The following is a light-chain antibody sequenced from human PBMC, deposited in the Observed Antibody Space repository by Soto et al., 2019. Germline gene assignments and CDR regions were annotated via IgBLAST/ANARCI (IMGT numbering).Light chain of an antibody. Sequence: QSALTQPASVSGSPGQSITISCTGTSSDIGSYNLVSWYQQHPGKALKLIIYVGSKRPSGVSNRFSGSKSGNTASLIISGLQAEDEADYYCCSYAGISTYYVFGTGTKVTVL. V-gene: IGLV2-23*01. CDR3: CSYAGISTYYV. CDR1: SSDIGSYNL. J-gene: IGLJ1*01. CDR2: VGS.